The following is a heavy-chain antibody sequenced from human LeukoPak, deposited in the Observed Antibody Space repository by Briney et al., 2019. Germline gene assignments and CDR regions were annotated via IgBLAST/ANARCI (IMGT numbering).Heavy chain of an antibody. J-gene: IGHJ1*01. Sequence: PSETLSLTCSVSGDSVSRSDSCWDWIRQPPGKGLEWIGTIYFSGRTYYSPSLKSRVTMSVDPSNNQFSLNLRSVTAADTAVYYCARRRYYDGSGYLEWGQGTLLSASS. CDR1: GDSVSRSDSC. CDR2: IYFSGRT. CDR3: ARRRYYDGSGYLE. V-gene: IGHV4-39*01. D-gene: IGHD3-22*01.